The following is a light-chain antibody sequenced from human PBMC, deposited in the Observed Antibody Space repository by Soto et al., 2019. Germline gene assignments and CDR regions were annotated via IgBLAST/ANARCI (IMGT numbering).Light chain of an antibody. CDR2: GAS. Sequence: EIVLTQSPGALSLSPGERATLSCRASQSVSSTYLAWYQQKPGQAPRLLIYGASSRATGIPDRFSGSGSGTDFTLVISRLEPEDFSVYYCQQYGCSPPYTFGQGTKLEIK. J-gene: IGKJ2*01. V-gene: IGKV3-20*01. CDR3: QQYGCSPPYT. CDR1: QSVSSTY.